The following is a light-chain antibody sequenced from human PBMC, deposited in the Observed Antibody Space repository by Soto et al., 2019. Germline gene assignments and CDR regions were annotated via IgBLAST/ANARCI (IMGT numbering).Light chain of an antibody. J-gene: IGKJ4*01. CDR1: QDIRNT. CDR3: QQLNSYPLT. V-gene: IGKV1-9*01. Sequence: DIPMTQSPSSLSASVGDRVTITCRASQDIRNTLAWYQQKPGKAPKLLIYAASTLQSRVPSRFSGSVSGTEFTLTISRLQPEDFATYYCQQLNSYPLTFGGWNKVDIK. CDR2: AAS.